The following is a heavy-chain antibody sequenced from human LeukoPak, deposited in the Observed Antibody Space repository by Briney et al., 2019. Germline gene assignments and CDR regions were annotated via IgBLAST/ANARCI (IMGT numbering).Heavy chain of an antibody. CDR2: IWYDGSNK. Sequence: PGRSLRLSCAASGFTFSSYGMHWVRQAPGKGLEWVAVIWYDGSNKYYADTVKGRFTISRDNCKNTLYLQMNSLRAEDTAVYYCAKDRGSRGYSNYDFDYWGQGTLVTVSS. CDR3: AKDRGSRGYSNYDFDY. J-gene: IGHJ4*02. CDR1: GFTFSSYG. D-gene: IGHD4-11*01. V-gene: IGHV3-33*06.